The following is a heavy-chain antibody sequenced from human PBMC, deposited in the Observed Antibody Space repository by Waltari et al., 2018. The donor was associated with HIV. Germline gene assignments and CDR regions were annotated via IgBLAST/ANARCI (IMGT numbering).Heavy chain of an antibody. J-gene: IGHJ4*02. D-gene: IGHD1-1*01. CDR3: AKDYNWNYALDY. CDR1: GFTFSSHA. Sequence: EVQLLESGGGLVQPGGSLRLSCAASGFTFSSHAIRWVRQAPGKGLEWVSAISGSGGSTYYADSVKGRFTISRDNSKNTLYLQMNSLRAEDTAVYYCAKDYNWNYALDYWGQGTLVTVSS. CDR2: ISGSGGST. V-gene: IGHV3-23*01.